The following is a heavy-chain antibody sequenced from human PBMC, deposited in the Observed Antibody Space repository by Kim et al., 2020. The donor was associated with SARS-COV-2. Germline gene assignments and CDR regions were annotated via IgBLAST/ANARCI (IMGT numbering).Heavy chain of an antibody. J-gene: IGHJ4*01. D-gene: IGHD2-21*01. CDR3: AKDGGTYCGGDCYNDY. V-gene: IGHV3-30*18. CDR1: GFTFSSYG. Sequence: GGSLRLSCAASGFTFSSYGMHWVRQAPGKGLEWVAVISYDGSNKYYADSVKGRFTISRDNSKNTLYLQMNSLRAEDTAVYYCAKDGGTYCGGDCYNDYWG. CDR2: ISYDGSNK.